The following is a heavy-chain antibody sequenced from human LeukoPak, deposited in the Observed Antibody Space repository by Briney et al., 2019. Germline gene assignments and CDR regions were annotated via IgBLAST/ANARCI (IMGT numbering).Heavy chain of an antibody. V-gene: IGHV1-8*02. J-gene: IGHJ4*02. CDR1: GYTFTSYD. Sequence: ASVKVSCKASGYTFTSYDINWVRQATGQGLEWMGWMNPNSGNTGYAQKFQGRVTMTRNTSISTAYMELSSLRSEDTAVYYCAKAYSDPASYDYWGQGTLVTVSS. CDR3: AKAYSDPASYDY. CDR2: MNPNSGNT. D-gene: IGHD5-12*01.